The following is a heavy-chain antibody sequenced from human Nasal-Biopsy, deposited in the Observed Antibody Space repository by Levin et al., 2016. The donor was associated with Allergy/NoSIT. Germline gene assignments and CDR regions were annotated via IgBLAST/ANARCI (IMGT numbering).Heavy chain of an antibody. D-gene: IGHD6-19*01. CDR3: ALTGHGSGWFQ. Sequence: GESLKISCTASGIILSDHYMDWVRQAPGKGLEWVGRSRPKASAYSTEYAASVKGRFSISRDDSKNSLHLQMNSLTTEDTAVYYCALTGHGSGWFQWGQGTLVTVSS. J-gene: IGHJ4*02. CDR2: SRPKASAYST. CDR1: GIILSDHY. V-gene: IGHV3-72*01.